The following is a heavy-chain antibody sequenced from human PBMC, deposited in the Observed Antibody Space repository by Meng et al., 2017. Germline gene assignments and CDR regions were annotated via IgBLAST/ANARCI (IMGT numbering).Heavy chain of an antibody. CDR1: GFTFSSYA. CDR3: AREANLCSSGWCLYFDY. CDR2: ISFDGSNK. V-gene: IGHV3-30*01. J-gene: IGHJ4*02. Sequence: GESLKISCAASGFTFSSYAMHWVRQAPGKGLEWVAVISFDGSNKYYADSVKGRFTISRDNSKNTLYLEMNSLRAEDTAVYYCAREANLCSSGWCLYFDYWGQGTLVTVSS. D-gene: IGHD6-19*01.